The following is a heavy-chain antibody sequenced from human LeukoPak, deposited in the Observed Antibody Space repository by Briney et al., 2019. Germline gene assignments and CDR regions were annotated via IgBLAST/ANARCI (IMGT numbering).Heavy chain of an antibody. Sequence: SQTLSLTCTVSGGSIGSDDYYWSWIRQPPGKGLEWIGCIYYSGSTYYNPSLKSRVTISVDTSKNQFSLKLNSVTAADTAVYYCARGVERIFGVVNWFDPWGQGTPVTVSS. CDR1: GGSIGSDDYY. CDR2: IYYSGST. J-gene: IGHJ5*02. D-gene: IGHD3-3*01. V-gene: IGHV4-30-4*01. CDR3: ARGVERIFGVVNWFDP.